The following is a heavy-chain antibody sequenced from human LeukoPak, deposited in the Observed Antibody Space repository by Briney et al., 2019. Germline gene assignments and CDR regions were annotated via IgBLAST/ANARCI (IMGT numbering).Heavy chain of an antibody. CDR2: ISGSGGST. J-gene: IGHJ6*03. Sequence: PGGSLRLSCAASGFTFSSYAMSWVRQAPGKGLEWVSAISGSGGSTYYADSVKGRFPISRDNSKNTLYLQMNSLRAEDTAVYYCAKVPNQRFYYYYMDVWGKGTTVTVSS. V-gene: IGHV3-23*01. D-gene: IGHD1-14*01. CDR3: AKVPNQRFYYYYMDV. CDR1: GFTFSSYA.